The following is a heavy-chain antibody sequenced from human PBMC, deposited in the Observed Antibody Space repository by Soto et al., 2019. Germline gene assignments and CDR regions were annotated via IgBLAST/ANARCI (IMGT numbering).Heavy chain of an antibody. J-gene: IGHJ6*03. Sequence: ASVKGSCKASGYTLTGYAMHWVRQAPGQRLEWMGWINAGNGNTKYSQKFQGRVTITRDTSASTAYMELRSLRSEDTAVYYCARDVGAVTLYYMDVWGKGTTVTVSS. V-gene: IGHV1-3*01. CDR2: INAGNGNT. CDR1: GYTLTGYA. D-gene: IGHD4-17*01. CDR3: ARDVGAVTLYYMDV.